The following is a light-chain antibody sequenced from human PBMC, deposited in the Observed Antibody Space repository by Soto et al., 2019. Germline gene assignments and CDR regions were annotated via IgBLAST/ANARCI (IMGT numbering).Light chain of an antibody. V-gene: IGKV1-5*01. CDR2: DAS. CDR1: QSISRW. CDR3: QQYNSYSPGWT. J-gene: IGKJ1*01. Sequence: DIQMTQSPSSLSASVGDRVTITCQASQSISRWLAWYQQKPGKAPKLLIYDASTLESGVPSRFSGSGSGTHFTLTISSLQPDDFAKYYCQQYNSYSPGWTFGQGTKVDIK.